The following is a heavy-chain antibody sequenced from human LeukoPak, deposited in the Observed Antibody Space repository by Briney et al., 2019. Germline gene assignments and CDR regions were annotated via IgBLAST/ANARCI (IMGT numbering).Heavy chain of an antibody. V-gene: IGHV4-39*07. CDR3: ARVGNDILTGYYED. J-gene: IGHJ4*02. Sequence: SETLSLTCTVSGGSISSSSYYWGWIRQPPGKGLEWIGSIYYSGSTNYNPSLKSRVTISVDTSKNQFSLKLSSVTAADTAVYYCARVGNDILTGYYEDWGQGTLVTVSS. CDR2: IYYSGST. CDR1: GGSISSSSYY. D-gene: IGHD3-9*01.